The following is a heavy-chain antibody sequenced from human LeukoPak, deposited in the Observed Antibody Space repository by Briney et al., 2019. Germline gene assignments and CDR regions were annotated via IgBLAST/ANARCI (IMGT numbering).Heavy chain of an antibody. CDR3: ARLGLTVTTSEIDY. V-gene: IGHV3-21*01. CDR1: GFTFSSYS. J-gene: IGHJ4*02. D-gene: IGHD4-17*01. CDR2: ISSSSSYI. Sequence: GGSLRLSCAASGFTFSSYSMNWVRQAPGKGLEWVSSISSSSSYIYYADSVKGRFTISRDNAKNSLYLQMNSLRAEDTAVYYCARLGLTVTTSEIDYWGQGTLVTVSS.